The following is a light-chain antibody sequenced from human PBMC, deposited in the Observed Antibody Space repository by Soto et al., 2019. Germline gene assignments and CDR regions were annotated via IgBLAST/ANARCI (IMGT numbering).Light chain of an antibody. Sequence: QLVLTQSPSASASLGASVKLTCTLSSGHSSYAIAWHQQQPEKGPRYLMKLNSDGSHSKGDGIPDRFSGSSSGAERYLTISSLQSEDEADYYCQTWGTGIYWVFGGGTKFTVL. CDR1: SGHSSYA. V-gene: IGLV4-69*01. CDR3: QTWGTGIYWV. J-gene: IGLJ3*02. CDR2: LNSDGSH.